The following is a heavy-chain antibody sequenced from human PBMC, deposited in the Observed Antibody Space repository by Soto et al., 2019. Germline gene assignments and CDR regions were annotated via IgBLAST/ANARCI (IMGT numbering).Heavy chain of an antibody. J-gene: IGHJ2*01. CDR1: GFTFPGFG. V-gene: IGHV1-18*04. Sequence: QLQLVQSGTEVKNPGASVKVSCKASGFTFPGFGITWVRQAPGQGLEWMGWITASNGNTNYAQNLQGRVTMTTDTSTSTAYMELWRLRSDDTAVYYWARGYSYGSYWYFDLWGRGTLVTVSS. D-gene: IGHD5-18*01. CDR3: ARGYSYGSYWYFDL. CDR2: ITASNGNT.